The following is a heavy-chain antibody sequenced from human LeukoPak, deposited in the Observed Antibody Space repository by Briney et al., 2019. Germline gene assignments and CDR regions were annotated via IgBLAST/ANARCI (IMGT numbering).Heavy chain of an antibody. V-gene: IGHV1-69*13. CDR3: ARDPYGDYYYGMDV. D-gene: IGHD4-17*01. CDR2: IIPIFGTA. Sequence: ASVKVSCKASGGTFSSYAISWVRQAPGQGLEWMGGIIPIFGTANYAQKFQGRVTITADESTSTAYMELSSLRSEDTAVYYRARDPYGDYYYGMDVWGQGTTVTVSS. CDR1: GGTFSSYA. J-gene: IGHJ6*02.